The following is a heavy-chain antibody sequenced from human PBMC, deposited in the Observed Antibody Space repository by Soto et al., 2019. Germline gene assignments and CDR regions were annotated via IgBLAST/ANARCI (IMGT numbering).Heavy chain of an antibody. D-gene: IGHD3-16*02. CDR3: ARDLVYYDYIWGSYRHEVDAFDI. Sequence: QVQLQESGPGLVKPSGTLSLXCAVSSGSISSSNWWSWVRQPPGKGLEWIGEIYHSGSTNYNPSLKSRVTISVDKSKNQFSLKLSSVTAVDTAVYYCARDLVYYDYIWGSYRHEVDAFDIWGQGTMVTVSS. CDR1: SGSISSSNW. CDR2: IYHSGST. J-gene: IGHJ3*02. V-gene: IGHV4-4*02.